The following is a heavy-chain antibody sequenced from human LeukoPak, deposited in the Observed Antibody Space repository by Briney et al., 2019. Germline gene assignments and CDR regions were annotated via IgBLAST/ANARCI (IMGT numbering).Heavy chain of an antibody. D-gene: IGHD3-22*01. Sequence: ASVKVSCKVSGYTLTELSMHWVRQAPGKGFEWMGRFDPEKGETIYAQKFQGRVTMTEDTSTDTAYMELSSLRSEDTAVYYCATEGYYDSSGYYTDYWSQGTLVTVSS. CDR3: ATEGYYDSSGYYTDY. CDR1: GYTLTELS. CDR2: FDPEKGET. J-gene: IGHJ4*02. V-gene: IGHV1-24*01.